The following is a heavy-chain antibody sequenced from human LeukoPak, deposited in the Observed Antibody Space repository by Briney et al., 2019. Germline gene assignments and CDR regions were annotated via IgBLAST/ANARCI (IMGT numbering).Heavy chain of an antibody. D-gene: IGHD6-13*01. J-gene: IGHJ4*02. CDR2: ISSRSNYI. CDR3: ARDAGYSSSWSKPWFYFDY. CDR1: GFTFSSYS. Sequence: GGSLRLSCAASGFTFSSYSMNWVRQAPGKGLEWVSSISSRSNYIYYADSVKGRFTISRDNAKNSLYLQMNSLRAEDTAVYYCARDAGYSSSWSKPWFYFDYWGQGTLVTVSS. V-gene: IGHV3-21*01.